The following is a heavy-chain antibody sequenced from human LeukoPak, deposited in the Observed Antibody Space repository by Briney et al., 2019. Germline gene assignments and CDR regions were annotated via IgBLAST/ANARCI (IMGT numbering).Heavy chain of an antibody. D-gene: IGHD3-3*01. J-gene: IGHJ3*02. V-gene: IGHV1-2*02. Sequence: ASVKVSCKASGYTFTGYYMHWVRQAPGQGLEWMGWINPNSGGTNYAQKFQGRVTMTRDTSISTAYMELSRLRSDDTAVYYCARGSALRFLEWLGHDAFDIWGQGTMVTVSS. CDR2: INPNSGGT. CDR3: ARGSALRFLEWLGHDAFDI. CDR1: GYTFTGYY.